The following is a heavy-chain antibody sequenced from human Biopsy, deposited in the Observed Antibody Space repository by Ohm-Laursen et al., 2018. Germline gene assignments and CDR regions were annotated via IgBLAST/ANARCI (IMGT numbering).Heavy chain of an antibody. CDR1: GDSIARYY. D-gene: IGHD3-10*01. J-gene: IGHJ6*02. CDR2: IYYSGRP. V-gene: IGHV4-59*01. CDR3: ARAYYYGAGSYYSPWMGV. Sequence: SQTLSLTCTVSGDSIARYYWTWIRQSPGKGLEWIAYIYYSGRPNYNPSLKGRVVISVDRSRNQFFLKLTSATAADTAIYYCARAYYYGAGSYYSPWMGVWGQGTAVSVS.